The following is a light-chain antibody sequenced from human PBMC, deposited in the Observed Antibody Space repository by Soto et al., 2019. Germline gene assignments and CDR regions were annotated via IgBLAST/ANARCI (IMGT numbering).Light chain of an antibody. V-gene: IGLV1-40*01. CDR3: QSYDSSLSRI. J-gene: IGLJ2*01. Sequence: QSVLTQPPSVSLAPGQSVTISCTGSSSNIGAGYDVHWYQQLPGTAPKLLIYGNSNRPSGVPDRFSGSKSGTSASLAITGLQAEDEADYYCQSYDSSLSRIFGGGTQLTVL. CDR1: SSNIGAGYD. CDR2: GNS.